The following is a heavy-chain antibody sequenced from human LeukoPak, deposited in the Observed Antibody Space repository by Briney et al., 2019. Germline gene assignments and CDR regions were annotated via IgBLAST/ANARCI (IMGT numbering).Heavy chain of an antibody. D-gene: IGHD3-22*01. CDR2: ITWDGGST. J-gene: IGHJ4*02. Sequence: HPGGSLRLSCAASGFTFDDYAMHWVRQAPGRGLEWVSLITWDGGSTYYADSVKGRFTISRDNSKNSLYLLMNSLRVEDTALYYCAKGPYYDGSGALFDYWGQGTLVAVSS. V-gene: IGHV3-43D*04. CDR1: GFTFDDYA. CDR3: AKGPYYDGSGALFDY.